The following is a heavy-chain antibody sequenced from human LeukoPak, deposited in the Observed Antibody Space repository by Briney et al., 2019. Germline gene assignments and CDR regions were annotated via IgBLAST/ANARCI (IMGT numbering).Heavy chain of an antibody. CDR1: GFTFSSYG. V-gene: IGHV3-33*01. CDR2: IWYDGSNK. J-gene: IGHJ4*02. D-gene: IGHD3-9*01. CDR3: ARGGSFDWLFSLFDY. Sequence: GGSLRLSCAASGFTFSSYGMHWVRQAPGKGLEWVAVIWYDGSNKYYADSVKGRFTISRDNSKNTLYLQMNSLRAEDTAVYYCARGGSFDWLFSLFDYWGQGTLVTVSS.